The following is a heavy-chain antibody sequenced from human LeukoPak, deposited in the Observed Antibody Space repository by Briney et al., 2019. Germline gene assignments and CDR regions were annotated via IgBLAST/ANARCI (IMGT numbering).Heavy chain of an antibody. CDR3: ARERRGSSWYETVYNWFDP. Sequence: GASVKVSCKASGYTFTSYGISWVRQAPGQGLEWMGWISAYNGNTNYAQKLQGRVTMTTDTSTSTAYMELRSLRSDDTAVYYCARERRGSSWYETVYNWFDPWGQGTLVTVSS. CDR2: ISAYNGNT. J-gene: IGHJ5*02. V-gene: IGHV1-18*01. D-gene: IGHD6-13*01. CDR1: GYTFTSYG.